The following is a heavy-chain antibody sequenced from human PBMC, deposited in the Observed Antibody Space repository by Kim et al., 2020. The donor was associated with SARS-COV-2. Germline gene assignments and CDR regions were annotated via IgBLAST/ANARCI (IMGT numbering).Heavy chain of an antibody. CDR2: ISGSGGST. D-gene: IGHD1-26*01. CDR1: GFTFSSYA. V-gene: IGHV3-23*01. Sequence: GGSLRLSCAASGFTFSSYAMSWVRQAPGKGLEWVSAISGSGGSTYYADSVKGRFTISRDNSKNTLYLQMNSLRAEDTAVYYCAKALGGSSPGPLLYDYWGQGTLVTVSS. CDR3: AKALGGSSPGPLLYDY. J-gene: IGHJ4*02.